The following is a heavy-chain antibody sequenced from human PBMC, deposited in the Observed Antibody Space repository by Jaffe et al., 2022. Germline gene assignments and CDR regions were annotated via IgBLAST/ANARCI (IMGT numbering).Heavy chain of an antibody. V-gene: IGHV3-15*01. CDR1: GFTFSNAW. Sequence: EVQLVESGGGLVKPGGSLRLSCAASGFTFSNAWMSWVRQAPGKGLEWVGRIKSKTDGGTTDYAAPVKGRFTISRDDSKNTLYLQMNSLKTEDTAVYYCTTDSNDFWSGSNPRDAFDIWGQGTMVTVSS. CDR2: IKSKTDGGTT. J-gene: IGHJ3*02. CDR3: TTDSNDFWSGSNPRDAFDI. D-gene: IGHD3-3*01.